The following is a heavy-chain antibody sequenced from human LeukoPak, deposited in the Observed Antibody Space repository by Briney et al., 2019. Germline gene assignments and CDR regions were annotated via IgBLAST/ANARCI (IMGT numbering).Heavy chain of an antibody. CDR2: IYYSGST. J-gene: IGHJ4*02. V-gene: IGHV4-61*01. CDR1: GDSVGSRNYY. Sequence: PETPSLTCTVSGDSVGSRNYYWSWIRQPPGKGPEWIGYIYYSGSTNYNPSLQSRVTISLDTSKNQFSLKLSSVAAADTAVYFCARYCSGGRCDLDSWGQGTLVIV. CDR3: ARYCSGGRCDLDS. D-gene: IGHD2-15*01.